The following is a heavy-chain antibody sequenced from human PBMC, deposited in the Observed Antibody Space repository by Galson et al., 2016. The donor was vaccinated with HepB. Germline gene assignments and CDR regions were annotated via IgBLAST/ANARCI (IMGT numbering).Heavy chain of an antibody. J-gene: IGHJ6*03. V-gene: IGHV3-33*01. CDR1: GFTFSTYG. CDR2: IWYDGSNK. Sequence: SLRLSCAASGFTFSTYGMHWVRQAPGKGLEWVAVIWYDGSNKYYSDSVKGRFTISRDNSRDTLYLQMDSLRAGDTAVYYCARDGVAGTDFYYYYMDVWGKGTTVTVSS. D-gene: IGHD6-19*01. CDR3: ARDGVAGTDFYYYYMDV.